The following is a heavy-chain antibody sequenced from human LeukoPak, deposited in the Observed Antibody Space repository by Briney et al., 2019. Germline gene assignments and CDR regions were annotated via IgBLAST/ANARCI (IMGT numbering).Heavy chain of an antibody. Sequence: QPGGSLRLSCVASGFTFSSYSMNWVRQAPGKRLEWVSYISTSSSTIYYADSVKGRFTISRDNAKNSLYLRMNSLRAEDTAVYYCARDLTMVRGKYYFDYWGQGTLVTVSS. V-gene: IGHV3-48*01. J-gene: IGHJ4*02. CDR3: ARDLTMVRGKYYFDY. D-gene: IGHD3-10*01. CDR2: ISTSSSTI. CDR1: GFTFSSYS.